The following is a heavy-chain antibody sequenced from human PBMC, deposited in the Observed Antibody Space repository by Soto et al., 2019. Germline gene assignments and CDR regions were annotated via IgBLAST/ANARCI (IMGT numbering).Heavy chain of an antibody. CDR2: ISYDGSNK. D-gene: IGHD3-10*01. V-gene: IGHV3-30*18. J-gene: IGHJ6*02. Sequence: LRLSCAASGFTFSTYGMHWVRQAPGKGLEWVALISYDGSNKNYADSVKGRFTISRDNSKNTLYLQMNSLRVEDTAVYYCAKDEVRTPSLYAMDVWGQGTTVTVSS. CDR1: GFTFSTYG. CDR3: AKDEVRTPSLYAMDV.